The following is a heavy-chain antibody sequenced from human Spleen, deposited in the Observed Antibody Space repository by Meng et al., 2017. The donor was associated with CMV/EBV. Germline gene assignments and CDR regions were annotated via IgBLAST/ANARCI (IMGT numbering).Heavy chain of an antibody. CDR1: GFTFSNYE. CDR3: ARDPVGFDY. CDR2: ISTSGSTM. V-gene: IGHV3-48*03. J-gene: IGHJ4*02. D-gene: IGHD3-10*01. Sequence: GGSLRLSCAASGFTFSNYEMNWVRQAPGQGLEWVSYISTSGSTMYYADSVKGRFTVSRDNAKNSMYLQMNSLRVDDTAVYFCARDPVGFDYWGQGILVTVSS.